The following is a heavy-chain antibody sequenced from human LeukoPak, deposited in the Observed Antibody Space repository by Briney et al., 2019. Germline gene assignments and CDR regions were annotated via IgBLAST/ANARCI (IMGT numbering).Heavy chain of an antibody. Sequence: ASVKVSCKASGYTFTGYYIHWVRQAPGQGLEWMGWINPNSGGTNYAQKFQGRVTMTRDTSISTAYMELSRLRSDDTAVYYCARGLPPRRSSESYWGQGTLVTVSS. D-gene: IGHD5/OR15-5a*01. CDR2: INPNSGGT. CDR1: GYTFTGYY. V-gene: IGHV1-2*02. CDR3: ARGLPPRRSSESY. J-gene: IGHJ4*02.